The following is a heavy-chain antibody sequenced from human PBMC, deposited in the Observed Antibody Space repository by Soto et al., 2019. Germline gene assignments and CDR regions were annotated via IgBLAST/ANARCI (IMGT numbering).Heavy chain of an antibody. V-gene: IGHV3-21*06. J-gene: IGHJ1*01. CDR2: ISDDSSYI. CDR1: GFMFSAYT. Sequence: GGSLRLSCAASGFMFSAYTMNWARQAPGKGLEWLSSISDDSSYIDYADSLRGRFTVSRDNARNSLYLQIDSLGVEDTAVYYCATPYYFNHWGPGTLVTVSS. D-gene: IGHD3-16*01. CDR3: ATPYYFNH.